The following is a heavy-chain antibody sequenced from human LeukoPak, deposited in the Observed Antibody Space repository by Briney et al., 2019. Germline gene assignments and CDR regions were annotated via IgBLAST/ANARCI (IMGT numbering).Heavy chain of an antibody. Sequence: PSETLSLTCTVSGGSVSSGDYYWSWIRQPPGKGLEWIGYIYHSGSTYYNPSLKSRVTISVDTSKNQFSLKLSSVTAADTAVYYCAREVGASSIYYYYYYMDVWGKGTTVTVSS. D-gene: IGHD1-26*01. J-gene: IGHJ6*03. CDR2: IYHSGST. CDR3: AREVGASSIYYYYYYMDV. V-gene: IGHV4-30-4*02. CDR1: GGSVSSGDYY.